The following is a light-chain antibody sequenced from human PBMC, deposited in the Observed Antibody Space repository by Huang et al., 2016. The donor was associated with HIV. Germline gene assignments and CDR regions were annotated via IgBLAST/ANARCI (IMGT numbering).Light chain of an antibody. CDR1: QNINTH. CDR2: DAS. J-gene: IGKJ4*01. CDR3: QQRVNGLT. V-gene: IGKV3-11*01. Sequence: EIVLTQSPATLSFFPGQRVSLSCRASQNINTHLAWYQQRPGQPPRLLIYDASSRVPGVAARFSGSGSGTDFTLTISSLKSEDFATYYCQQRVNGLTFGGGTKV.